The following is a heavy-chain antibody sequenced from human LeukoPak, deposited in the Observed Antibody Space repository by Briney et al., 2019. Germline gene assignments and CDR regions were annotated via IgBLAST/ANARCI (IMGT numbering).Heavy chain of an antibody. J-gene: IGHJ4*02. V-gene: IGHV3-33*01. D-gene: IGHD1-7*01. Sequence: GGSLRLSCAASRFTFSTYGIHWVRQAPGKGLEWVAVIWYNGSNKYYEDSVKGRFTISRDNSKNTLYLQMNSLRAEDTAVYYCARDSWNSGLLDSWGQGTLVTVSA. CDR1: RFTFSTYG. CDR3: ARDSWNSGLLDS. CDR2: IWYNGSNK.